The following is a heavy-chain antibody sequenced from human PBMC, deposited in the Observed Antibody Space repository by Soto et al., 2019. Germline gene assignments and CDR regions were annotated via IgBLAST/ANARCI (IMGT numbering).Heavy chain of an antibody. CDR2: IHSSGST. Sequence: QVQLQASGPGLVKPSETLSLTCTVSGASMNSYHWSWIRRPPGKGLGGIGHIHSSGSTNYNPSLKSRVTMSVDTSKNQFSLRLMSLTAADTAVYYCARDQGVAAAGITWFDPWGQGSLVTVSS. CDR1: GASMNSYH. CDR3: ARDQGVAAAGITWFDP. V-gene: IGHV4-4*07. J-gene: IGHJ5*02. D-gene: IGHD6-13*01.